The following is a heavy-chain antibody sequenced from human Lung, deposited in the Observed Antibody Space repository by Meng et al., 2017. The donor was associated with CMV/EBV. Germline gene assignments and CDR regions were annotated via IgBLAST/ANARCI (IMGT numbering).Heavy chain of an antibody. CDR3: TSDSTMPD. CDR1: GFTFSNAW. V-gene: IGHV3-15*01. J-gene: IGHJ4*02. D-gene: IGHD2-2*01. CDR2: IKSKTDGGTT. Sequence: ESLMISCAASGFTFSNAWMSWVRQAPGKRLEWVGRIKSKTDGGTTDYAAPVKGRFTIPRDDSKNTLYLQMNSLKTEDTAVYYCTSDSTMPDWGQGTLVTVSS.